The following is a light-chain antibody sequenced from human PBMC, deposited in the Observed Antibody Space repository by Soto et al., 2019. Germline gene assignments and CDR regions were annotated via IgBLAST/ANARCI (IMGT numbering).Light chain of an antibody. CDR2: AAS. Sequence: DIQMTQSPSSLSASVGDRVTITCRASQSISSYLNWYQQKPGKAPKLLIYAASSLQSGVPSRFSGSGSGTDFTLTIISLQPEDLATYYCQQGYSTPPWTFGQGTKVEIK. V-gene: IGKV1-39*01. CDR1: QSISSY. J-gene: IGKJ1*01. CDR3: QQGYSTPPWT.